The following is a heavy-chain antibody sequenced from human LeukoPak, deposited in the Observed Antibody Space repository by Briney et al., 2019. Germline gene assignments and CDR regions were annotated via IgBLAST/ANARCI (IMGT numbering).Heavy chain of an antibody. CDR3: AGALAGGLEFTFAY. CDR2: ISALFPNT. V-gene: IGHV3-23*01. Sequence: GGSLRLSCAASGFTFDNYVMAWFRQAPGKGLEWVSTISALFPNTYSADSVKGRFTISRDNSKSTLYLQMNSLRAEDTAVYFCAGALAGGLEFTFAYWGQGVLVTVSS. J-gene: IGHJ4*02. CDR1: GFTFDNYV. D-gene: IGHD3-16*01.